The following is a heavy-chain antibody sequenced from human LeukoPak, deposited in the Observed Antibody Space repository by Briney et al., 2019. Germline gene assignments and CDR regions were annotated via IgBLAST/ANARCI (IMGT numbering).Heavy chain of an antibody. CDR1: GFTFSNYA. Sequence: AGSLRVYCAASGFTFSNYAMSWLRQAPGKGLEWVSGISKSGDSTFYTDSVKGRFTISRDNSKNTLYLQMNSLRAEDTAVYYCAKVYSSVWTHIGHFDYWGQGTLVTVSS. CDR2: ISKSGDST. J-gene: IGHJ4*02. V-gene: IGHV3-23*01. CDR3: AKVYSSVWTHIGHFDY. D-gene: IGHD6-19*01.